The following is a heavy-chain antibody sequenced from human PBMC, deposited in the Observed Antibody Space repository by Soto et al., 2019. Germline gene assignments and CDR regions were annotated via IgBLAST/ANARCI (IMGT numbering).Heavy chain of an antibody. CDR2: IYYSGST. CDR1: GGSISSSSYY. D-gene: IGHD3-16*01. CDR3: GGSKASSGNSVY. Sequence: QLQLQESGPGLVKPSETLSRTCTVSGGSISSSSYYWGWIRQPPGKGLEWIGSIYYSGSTYYNPSLKSRVTISVDTSKNQFSLKLSSVTAADTAVYYCGGSKASSGNSVYWGQGTLVTVSS. V-gene: IGHV4-39*01. J-gene: IGHJ4*02.